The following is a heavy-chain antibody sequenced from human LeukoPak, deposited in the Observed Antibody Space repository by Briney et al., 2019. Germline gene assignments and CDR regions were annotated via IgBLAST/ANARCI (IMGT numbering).Heavy chain of an antibody. CDR1: GGSISSGSYY. J-gene: IGHJ3*02. CDR3: ARHRVTTPPGAFDI. Sequence: RPSETLSLTCTVSGGSISSGSYYWGWIRQPPGKGLEWIGSIYYSGSTYYNPSLKSRVTISVDTSKNQFSLKLSSVTAADTAVYYCARHRVTTPPGAFDIWGQGTMVTVSS. CDR2: IYYSGST. V-gene: IGHV4-39*01. D-gene: IGHD4-17*01.